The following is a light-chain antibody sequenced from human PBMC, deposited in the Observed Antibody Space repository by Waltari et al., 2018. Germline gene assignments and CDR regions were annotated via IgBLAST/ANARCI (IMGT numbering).Light chain of an antibody. J-gene: IGKJ1*01. CDR3: QHYLRLPVT. CDR2: GAS. V-gene: IGKV3-20*01. Sequence: EIVLTQSPGTLSLSLGERATVSCRASQSVSRALAWYQQKPGQAPILLIYGASTRATGFPDRFSGSGSGTDFSLTISRLEPDDFAVYYCQHYLRLPVTFGQGTTVEI. CDR1: QSVSRA.